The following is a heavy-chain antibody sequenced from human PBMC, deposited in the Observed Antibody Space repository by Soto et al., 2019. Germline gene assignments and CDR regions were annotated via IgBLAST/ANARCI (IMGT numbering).Heavy chain of an antibody. V-gene: IGHV4-59*01. Sequence: SETLSLTCTASGGSISSYYWSWIRQPPGKGLEWIGYIYYSGSTNYNPSLKSRVTVSVDTSKNQFSLKLSSVTAADTAVYYCARAPRGNYGYPSFFDYWGQGPLVTVSS. J-gene: IGHJ4*02. D-gene: IGHD3-10*01. CDR1: GGSISSYY. CDR3: ARAPRGNYGYPSFFDY. CDR2: IYYSGST.